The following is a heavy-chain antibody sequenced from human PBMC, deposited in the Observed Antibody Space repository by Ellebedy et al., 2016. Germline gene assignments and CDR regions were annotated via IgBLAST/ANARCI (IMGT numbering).Heavy chain of an antibody. V-gene: IGHV3-30*03. J-gene: IGHJ4*02. Sequence: GESLKISCAASGFTFSTHTMNWVRQAPGKGLEWVAGISYDGLNKYYADSVTGRFTISRDNSENTWSLQMNSLRAEDTALYYCARDQDGKGSTSDYWGQGTLVTVSP. D-gene: IGHD1-14*01. CDR2: ISYDGLNK. CDR1: GFTFSTHT. CDR3: ARDQDGKGSTSDY.